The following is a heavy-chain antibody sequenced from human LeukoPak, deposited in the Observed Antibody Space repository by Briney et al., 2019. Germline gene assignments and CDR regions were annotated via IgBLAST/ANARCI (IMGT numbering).Heavy chain of an antibody. CDR2: ISGSGGST. V-gene: IGHV3-23*01. Sequence: GGSLRLSCAASGFTFSSYAMSWVRQAPGKGLEWVSAISGSGGSTYYADSVKGRFTISRDNSKNTLYLQMNSLRAEDTAVYYCAKGIPIRYNWNFAGYYFDYWGQGTLVTVSS. J-gene: IGHJ4*02. D-gene: IGHD1-7*01. CDR1: GFTFSSYA. CDR3: AKGIPIRYNWNFAGYYFDY.